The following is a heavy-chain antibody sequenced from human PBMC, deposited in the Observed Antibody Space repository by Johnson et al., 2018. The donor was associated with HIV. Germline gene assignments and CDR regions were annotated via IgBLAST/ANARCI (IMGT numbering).Heavy chain of an antibody. D-gene: IGHD3-10*01. V-gene: IGHV3-23*04. CDR2: ISGSGGST. Sequence: QLVESGGGLVKPGGSLRLSCAASGFTFSNAWMSWVRQAPGKGLEWVSAISGSGGSTYYADSVKGRFTSPRDNSKNTLSLQMNSLRAEDTAIYYCATLWFGEVSVYDAFDVWGQGTMVTVSS. J-gene: IGHJ3*01. CDR3: ATLWFGEVSVYDAFDV. CDR1: GFTFSNAW.